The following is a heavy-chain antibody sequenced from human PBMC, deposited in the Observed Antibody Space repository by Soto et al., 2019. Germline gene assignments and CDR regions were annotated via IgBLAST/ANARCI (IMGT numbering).Heavy chain of an antibody. Sequence: LRLSCAASGFPFSTYDMHWVRQVPGKGLEWVSAIGSAHDPYYLGSVKGRFSISRENAKNSLYLQMNSLTTGDTAVYYCARAYLGRLPRRADYYYALDVWGQGTTVTVSS. CDR1: GFPFSTYD. CDR3: ARAYLGRLPRRADYYYALDV. D-gene: IGHD1-26*01. V-gene: IGHV3-13*05. CDR2: IGSAHDP. J-gene: IGHJ6*02.